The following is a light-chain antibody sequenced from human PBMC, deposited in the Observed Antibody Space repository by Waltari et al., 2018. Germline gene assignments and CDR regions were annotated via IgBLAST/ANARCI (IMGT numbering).Light chain of an antibody. CDR2: GST. J-gene: IGLJ2*01. Sequence: QSVLAQPPSVSGAPGQRVTIPCTGSSSNTGTYYVHWSQQLPGTAPKLLIYGSTNRPSGVPDRFSGSKSGTSASLAIAGLQAEDEADYYCQSYDRSLSASVFGGGTKLTVL. CDR3: QSYDRSLSASV. V-gene: IGLV1-40*01. CDR1: SSNTGTYY.